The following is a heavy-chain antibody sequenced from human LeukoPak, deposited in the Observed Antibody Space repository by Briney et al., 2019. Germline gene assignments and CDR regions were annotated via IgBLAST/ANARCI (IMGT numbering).Heavy chain of an antibody. CDR1: GITLSGYD. Sequence: GGSLRLSCAASGITLSGYDMHWVRQSTGKGLEWVSGIGSAGDTYYADSVKGRFTISREDAKKSLYLQMNSLRAGDTALYYCVRGIGNYYDSGASDCWGQGTRVTVAP. CDR2: IGSAGDT. CDR3: VRGIGNYYDSGASDC. D-gene: IGHD3-10*01. J-gene: IGHJ4*02. V-gene: IGHV3-13*04.